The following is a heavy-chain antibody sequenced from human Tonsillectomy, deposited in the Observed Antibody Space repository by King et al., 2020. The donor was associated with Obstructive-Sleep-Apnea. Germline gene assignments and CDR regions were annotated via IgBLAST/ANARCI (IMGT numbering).Heavy chain of an antibody. D-gene: IGHD4-17*01. V-gene: IGHV3-43*01. Sequence: VQLVESGGVVVQPGGSLRLSCAASGFTFDDYTMHWVRQAPGKGLEWVSLICWDGGSTYYADSVKGRFTNSRDNSKNSLYLQMNSLRTEDTALYYCAKSTVPHYYFYGMDVWGQGTTVTVSS. CDR3: AKSTVPHYYFYGMDV. CDR2: ICWDGGST. CDR1: GFTFDDYT. J-gene: IGHJ6*02.